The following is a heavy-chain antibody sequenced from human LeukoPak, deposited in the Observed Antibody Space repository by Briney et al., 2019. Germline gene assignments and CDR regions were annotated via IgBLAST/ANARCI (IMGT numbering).Heavy chain of an antibody. D-gene: IGHD4-23*01. CDR2: INPNSGGT. J-gene: IGHJ5*02. CDR1: GYTFTGYY. Sequence: GASVKVSCKASGYTFTGYYMHWVRQAPGQGLEWMGWINPNSGGTNYAQKFQGRVTMTRDTSISTAYMELSRLRSDDTAVYYCARVRTTVVIPGFWFDPWGQGTLVTVSS. V-gene: IGHV1-2*02. CDR3: ARVRTTVVIPGFWFDP.